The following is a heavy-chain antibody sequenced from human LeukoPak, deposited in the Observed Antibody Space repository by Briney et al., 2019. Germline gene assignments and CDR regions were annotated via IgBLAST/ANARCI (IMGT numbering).Heavy chain of an antibody. V-gene: IGHV4-39*01. D-gene: IGHD3-10*01. Sequence: SETLSLTCTVSGGSISSSSYYWAWIRQPPGQGLEYIGSYSGSTYNNPSLKSRVTISVGTSKKQFSLKLSSVTAADTAVYFCARSSYGAGSKPYWVDYWGQGTLVTVSS. CDR1: GGSISSSSYY. CDR2: YSGST. CDR3: ARSSYGAGSKPYWVDY. J-gene: IGHJ4*02.